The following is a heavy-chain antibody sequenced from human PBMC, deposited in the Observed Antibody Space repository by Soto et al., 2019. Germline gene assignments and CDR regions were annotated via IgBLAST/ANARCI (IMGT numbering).Heavy chain of an antibody. Sequence: ASVKVSCKASGYTFTSYAMHWVRQAPGQRLEWMGWINAGNGNTKYSQKFQGRVTITRDTSASTAYMELSSLRSEDTAVYYCARVTIFGVGSHGFDYWGQGTLVTV. V-gene: IGHV1-3*01. D-gene: IGHD3-3*01. J-gene: IGHJ4*02. CDR1: GYTFTSYA. CDR3: ARVTIFGVGSHGFDY. CDR2: INAGNGNT.